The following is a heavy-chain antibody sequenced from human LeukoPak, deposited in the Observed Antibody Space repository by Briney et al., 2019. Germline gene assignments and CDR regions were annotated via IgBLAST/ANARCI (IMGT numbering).Heavy chain of an antibody. D-gene: IGHD7-27*01. J-gene: IGHJ4*02. CDR2: ISSSTSTI. CDR3: AKELNWAFDY. V-gene: IGHV3-48*01. CDR1: GFTFSSYS. Sequence: GGSLRLSCAASGFTFSSYSMNWVRQAPGKGLEWVSYISSSTSTIYYADSVKGRFAISRDNAKNSLYLQMNSLRADDTAVYYCAKELNWAFDYWGQGTLVTVSS.